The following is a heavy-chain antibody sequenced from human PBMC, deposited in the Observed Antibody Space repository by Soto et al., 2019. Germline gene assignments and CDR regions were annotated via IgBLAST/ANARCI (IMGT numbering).Heavy chain of an antibody. D-gene: IGHD4-17*01. CDR2: ISGSGGST. V-gene: IGHV3-23*01. J-gene: IGHJ4*02. CDR1: GFTFSSYA. Sequence: EVQLLESGGGLVQPGGSLRLSCAASGFTFSSYAMSWFAQAQGKGLEWVSAISGSGGSTYYADSVKGRFTISRDNSKNTLYLQMNSLRAEDTAVYYCAGRLTVTLPDYWGQGTLVTVSS. CDR3: AGRLTVTLPDY.